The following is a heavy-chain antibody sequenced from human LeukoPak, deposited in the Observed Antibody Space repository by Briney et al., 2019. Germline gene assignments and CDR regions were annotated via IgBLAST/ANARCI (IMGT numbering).Heavy chain of an antibody. D-gene: IGHD1-1*01. CDR2: ISAYNGNT. CDR3: ARGGPGAGTTWWFDP. J-gene: IGHJ5*02. Sequence: ASVKVSCKASGYTFTSYGISWVRQAPGQGLEWMGWISAYNGNTNYAQKLQGRVTMTTDTSTSTAYMELRSLRSDDTAVYYCARGGPGAGTTWWFDPWGQGTLVTVSS. CDR1: GYTFTSYG. V-gene: IGHV1-18*01.